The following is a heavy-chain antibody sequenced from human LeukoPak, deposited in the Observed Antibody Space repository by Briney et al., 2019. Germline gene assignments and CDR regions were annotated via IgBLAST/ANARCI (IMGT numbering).Heavy chain of an antibody. CDR3: ARDKHSSSTFDY. CDR1: GFTFSSYS. D-gene: IGHD6-6*01. V-gene: IGHV3-21*01. Sequence: PGGSLRLSCAASGFTFSSYSMNWVRPAPGKGLGWVSSISSSSSYIYYADSVKGRFTISRDNAKNSLYLQMNSLRAEDTAVYYCARDKHSSSTFDYWGQGTLVTVSS. J-gene: IGHJ4*02. CDR2: ISSSSSYI.